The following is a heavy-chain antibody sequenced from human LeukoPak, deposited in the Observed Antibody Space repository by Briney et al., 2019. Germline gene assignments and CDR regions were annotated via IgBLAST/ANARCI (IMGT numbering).Heavy chain of an antibody. CDR3: ARDDGSMMHRSVTGAFDI. CDR1: GGSISSYY. Sequence: SETLSLTCTVSGGSISSYYWSWIRQPAGKGLEWIGRIHTSGSTNYNPSLKSRVTMSVDTSKNQFSLKLSSVTAADTAVYYCARDDGSMMHRSVTGAFDIWGQGTMVTVSS. V-gene: IGHV4-4*07. D-gene: IGHD1-14*01. J-gene: IGHJ3*02. CDR2: IHTSGST.